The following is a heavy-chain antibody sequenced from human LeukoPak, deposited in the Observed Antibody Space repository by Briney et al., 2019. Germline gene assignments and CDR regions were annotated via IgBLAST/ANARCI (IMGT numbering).Heavy chain of an antibody. V-gene: IGHV3-7*03. CDR2: INQDGSQK. Sequence: GGSLRLSCAASGFTFSSYWMHWVRQAPGKGLEWVANINQDGSQKYYVDSVKGRFTISRDNAKNSLYLQMNSLRAEDTAVYYCVPMVATAYDYWGQGTLVTVSS. D-gene: IGHD5-12*01. CDR3: VPMVATAYDY. J-gene: IGHJ4*02. CDR1: GFTFSSYW.